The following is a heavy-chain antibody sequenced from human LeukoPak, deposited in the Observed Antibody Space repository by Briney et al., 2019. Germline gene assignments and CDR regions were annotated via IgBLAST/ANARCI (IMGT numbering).Heavy chain of an antibody. V-gene: IGHV6-1*01. D-gene: IGHD1-26*01. Sequence: SRTLSLTCAVSGDRVSSNSAAWHWVRQSPSRGLEWLGRTNYKSKWYNDYALSVKSRITINPDTSKNQFSLQLNSVTPEDTAVYYCARDKGIVGATLLDYWGQGTLVTVSS. J-gene: IGHJ4*02. CDR2: TNYKSKWYN. CDR1: GDRVSSNSAA. CDR3: ARDKGIVGATLLDY.